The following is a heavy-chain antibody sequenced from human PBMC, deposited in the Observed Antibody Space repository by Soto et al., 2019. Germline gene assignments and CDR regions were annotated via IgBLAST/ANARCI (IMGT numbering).Heavy chain of an antibody. J-gene: IGHJ4*02. CDR2: IKSKTDGGTT. CDR1: EFTFTYAW. CDR3: TSLYYGH. V-gene: IGHV3-15*01. D-gene: IGHD3-16*02. Sequence: PGGSLRLSCAASEFTFTYAWMSWVRQAPGKGLEWVGRIKSKTDGGTTDYAAPVKGRFTISRDESQNTLYLQMNSLKTADTAVYYCTSLYYGHWGQGTLVTISS.